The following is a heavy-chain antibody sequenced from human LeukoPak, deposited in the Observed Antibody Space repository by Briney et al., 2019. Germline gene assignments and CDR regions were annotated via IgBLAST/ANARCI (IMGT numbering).Heavy chain of an antibody. V-gene: IGHV4-59*10. CDR2: IYTSGST. CDR1: GGSFSGYY. D-gene: IGHD3-16*01. CDR3: ARASVGGLAAFDI. J-gene: IGHJ3*02. Sequence: PSETLSLTCAVYGGSFSGYYWSWIRQPAGKGLEWIGRIYTSGSTNYNPSLKSRVTMSVDTSKNQFSLKLSSVTAADTAVYYCARASVGGLAAFDIWGQGTMVTVSS.